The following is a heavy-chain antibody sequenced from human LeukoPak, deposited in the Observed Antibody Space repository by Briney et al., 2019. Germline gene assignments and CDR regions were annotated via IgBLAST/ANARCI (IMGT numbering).Heavy chain of an antibody. J-gene: IGHJ6*02. CDR2: IYYSGST. V-gene: IGHV4-59*08. CDR3: ARQIPGVDTAMVTGYYYYGMDV. Sequence: PSETLSLTCTVSGGSISSYYWSWIQQPPGKGLEWIGYIYYSGSTNYNPSLKSRVTISVDTSKNQFSLKLSSVTAAGTAVYYCARQIPGVDTAMVTGYYYYGMDVWGQGTTVTVSS. CDR1: GGSISSYY. D-gene: IGHD5-18*01.